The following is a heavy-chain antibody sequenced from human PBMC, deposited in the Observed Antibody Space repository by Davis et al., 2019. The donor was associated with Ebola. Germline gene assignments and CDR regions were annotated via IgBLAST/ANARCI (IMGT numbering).Heavy chain of an antibody. Sequence: SETLSLTCSVNDESFTTYYWTWIRQPPGKGLEWIGEINSGGSANYGPSFKSRATISIDTSKNQFSLNLTSVTAADTAVYFCARNYGSIDFWGQGVLVTVSS. J-gene: IGHJ4*02. V-gene: IGHV4-34*01. D-gene: IGHD4-17*01. CDR3: ARNYGSIDF. CDR1: DESFTTYY. CDR2: INSGGSA.